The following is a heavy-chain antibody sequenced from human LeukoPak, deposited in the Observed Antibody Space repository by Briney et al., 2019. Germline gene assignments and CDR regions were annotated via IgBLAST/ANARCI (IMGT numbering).Heavy chain of an antibody. Sequence: GGSLRLSCAASGFTASSNYMSWVRQAPGKGLEWVSVIYSGGSTYYADSVKGRFTISRDNSKNTLYLQMNSLRAEDTAVYYCARQYNWNDRYFDYWGQGTLVTVSS. CDR3: ARQYNWNDRYFDY. CDR1: GFTASSNY. V-gene: IGHV3-53*01. J-gene: IGHJ4*02. CDR2: IYSGGST. D-gene: IGHD1-1*01.